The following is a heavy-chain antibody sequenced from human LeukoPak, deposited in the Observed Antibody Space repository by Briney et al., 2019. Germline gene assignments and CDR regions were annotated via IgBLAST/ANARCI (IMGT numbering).Heavy chain of an antibody. J-gene: IGHJ4*02. V-gene: IGHV3-23*01. Sequence: PGGSLRLSCAASGFTFSSYAMSWVRQAPGKGLEWVSAISGSGGSTYYADSVKGRFTISRDNSKDTLCLQMNSLRAEDTAVYYCANNYYDSSGYYGWGQGTLVTVSS. CDR3: ANNYYDSSGYYG. D-gene: IGHD3-22*01. CDR1: GFTFSSYA. CDR2: ISGSGGST.